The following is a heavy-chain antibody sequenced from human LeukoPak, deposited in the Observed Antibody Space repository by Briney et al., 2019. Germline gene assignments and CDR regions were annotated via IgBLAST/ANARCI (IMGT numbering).Heavy chain of an antibody. CDR1: GGSFSGYY. CDR2: INHSGST. D-gene: IGHD1-26*01. V-gene: IGHV4-34*01. Sequence: PSETLSLTCAVYGGSFSGYYWSWIRQPPGKGLEWIGEINHSGSTNYNPSLKSRVTISVDTSKNQFSLKLSSVTAADTAVYYCARAPPSVGATYQVEDYWGQGTLVTVSS. J-gene: IGHJ4*02. CDR3: ARAPPSVGATYQVEDY.